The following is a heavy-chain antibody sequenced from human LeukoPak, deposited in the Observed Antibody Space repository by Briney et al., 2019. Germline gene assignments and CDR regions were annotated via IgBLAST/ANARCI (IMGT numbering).Heavy chain of an antibody. D-gene: IGHD5-12*01. Sequence: SETLSLTCTVSGGSISSSSYYWGWIRQPPGKGLEWIGYIYYSGSTNYNPSLKSRVTISVDTSKNQFSLKLSSVIAADTAVYYCAMATDYYYGIDVWGQGTTVTVSS. V-gene: IGHV4-61*05. J-gene: IGHJ6*02. CDR2: IYYSGST. CDR3: AMATDYYYGIDV. CDR1: GGSISSSSYY.